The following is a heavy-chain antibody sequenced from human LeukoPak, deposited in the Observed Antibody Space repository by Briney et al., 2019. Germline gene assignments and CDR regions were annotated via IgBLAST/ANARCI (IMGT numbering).Heavy chain of an antibody. CDR2: ISGSGGST. D-gene: IGHD6-19*01. CDR3: AEVEAVAGIRGFDY. CDR1: GFTFSSYG. J-gene: IGHJ4*02. Sequence: GGSLRLSCAASGFTFSSYGMSWVRQAPGKGLEWVSAISGSGGSTYYADSVKGRFTISRDNSKNTLYLQMDSLRAEDTAVYYCAEVEAVAGIRGFDYWGQGTLVTVSS. V-gene: IGHV3-23*01.